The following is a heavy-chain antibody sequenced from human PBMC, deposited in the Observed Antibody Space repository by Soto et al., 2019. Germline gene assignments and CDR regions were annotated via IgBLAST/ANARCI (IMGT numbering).Heavy chain of an antibody. CDR3: MKSSGGSASVGMDY. D-gene: IGHD2-15*01. V-gene: IGHV3-30*04. CDR2: ITRDGYNK. CDR1: GFIFKNYA. Sequence: QVQLVESGGGVVQPGRSLRLSCAGSGFIFKNYALNWVRQAPGKGLEWVASITRDGYNKYYADSVKGRFTISRDNSRETLSLQMTALRTEDSSIYYCMKSSGGSASVGMDYWGQGTRVTVSS. J-gene: IGHJ4*02.